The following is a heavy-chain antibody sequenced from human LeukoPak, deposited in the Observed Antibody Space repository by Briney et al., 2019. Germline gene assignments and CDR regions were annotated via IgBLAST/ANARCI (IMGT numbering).Heavy chain of an antibody. CDR2: IRSKAYGGTT. V-gene: IGHV3-49*04. J-gene: IGHJ4*02. Sequence: GSLRLSCTASGFTFGDYAMSWVRQAPGKGLEWVGFIRSKAYGGTTEYAASVKGRFTISRDDSKSIAYLQMNSLKTEDTAVYYCTRIREWSAFDYWGQGTLVTVSS. CDR1: GFTFGDYA. CDR3: TRIREWSAFDY. D-gene: IGHD3-3*01.